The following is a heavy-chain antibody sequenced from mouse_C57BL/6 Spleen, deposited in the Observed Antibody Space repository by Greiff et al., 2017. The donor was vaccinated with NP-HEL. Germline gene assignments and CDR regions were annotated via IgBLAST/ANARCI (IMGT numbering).Heavy chain of an antibody. D-gene: IGHD1-1*01. Sequence: VHVKQSGAELVKPGASVKLSCTASGFNIKDYYMHWVKQRTEQGLEWIGRIDPEDGDTKYARKYQGKATITADTSSNTAYLQLSSLTSEDTAVYYCAQYYDSSLYYAMDYWGQGTSVTVSS. CDR1: GFNIKDYY. CDR3: AQYYDSSLYYAMDY. V-gene: IGHV14-2*01. CDR2: IDPEDGDT. J-gene: IGHJ4*01.